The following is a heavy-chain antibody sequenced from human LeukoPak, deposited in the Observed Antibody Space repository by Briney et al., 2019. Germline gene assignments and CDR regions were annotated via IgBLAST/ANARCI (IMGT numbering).Heavy chain of an antibody. Sequence: GGSLRLSCAASGFTFKNYAMTWVRQAPGKGLEWVSSISDSGDSRYYADSVKGRFTISRDNSKNTLYLQMNSLRAEDTAVYYCAKGVQDTAHESPFDYWGQGTLVTVSS. D-gene: IGHD5-18*01. CDR1: GFTFKNYA. CDR3: AKGVQDTAHESPFDY. J-gene: IGHJ4*02. CDR2: ISDSGDSR. V-gene: IGHV3-23*01.